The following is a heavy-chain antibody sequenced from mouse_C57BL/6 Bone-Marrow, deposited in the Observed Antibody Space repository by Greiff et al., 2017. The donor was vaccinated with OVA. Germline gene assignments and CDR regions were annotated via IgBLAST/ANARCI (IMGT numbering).Heavy chain of an antibody. CDR2: IRSKSNNYAT. CDR3: VRNYYCSSYEDAMDY. D-gene: IGHD1-1*01. CDR1: GFSFNTYA. V-gene: IGHV10-1*01. J-gene: IGHJ4*01. Sequence: EVQLQESGGGLVQPKGSLKLSCAASGFSFNTYAMNWVRQAPGKGLEWVARIRSKSNNYATYYADSVKDRFTISRDDSESMLYLQMNNLKTEDTAMYYCVRNYYCSSYEDAMDYWGQGTSVTVSS.